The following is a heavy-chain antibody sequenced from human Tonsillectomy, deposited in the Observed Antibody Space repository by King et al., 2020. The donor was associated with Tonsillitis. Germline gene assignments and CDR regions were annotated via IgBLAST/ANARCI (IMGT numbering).Heavy chain of an antibody. CDR2: IYYSGST. V-gene: IGHV4-39*01. J-gene: IGHJ4*02. CDR3: ARLRWDVVVAGAKCDY. CDR1: GGSISSTSCY. D-gene: IGHD6-19*01. Sequence: MQLQESGPGLVKPSETLSLNCTVSGGSISSTSCYWGWIRQPPGKGLEWIGSIYYSGSTYYNPSLKSRVTISVDTSKNQFSLKLSSVTAADTAVYYCARLRWDVVVAGAKCDYWSQGILVTVSS.